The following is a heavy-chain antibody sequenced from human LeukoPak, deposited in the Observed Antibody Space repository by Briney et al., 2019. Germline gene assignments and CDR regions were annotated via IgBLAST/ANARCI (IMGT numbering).Heavy chain of an antibody. J-gene: IGHJ4*02. CDR2: IKQDGSEK. CDR1: GFTFSDYW. V-gene: IGHV3-7*01. Sequence: GGSLRLSCAASGFTFSDYWVDWVRQAPGKGLEWVANIKQDGSEKNYSESVKGRFTISRDNAKNSLYLQMNNLRAEDTAVYYCARNRGWQQFDCWGQGTLVTVSS. D-gene: IGHD5-24*01. CDR3: ARNRGWQQFDC.